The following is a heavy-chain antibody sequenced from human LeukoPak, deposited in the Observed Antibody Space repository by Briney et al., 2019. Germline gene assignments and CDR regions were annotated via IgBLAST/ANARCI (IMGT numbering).Heavy chain of an antibody. CDR2: IYYSGST. D-gene: IGHD1-26*01. CDR1: GGSISSSSYY. Sequence: SETLSLTCTVSGGSISSSSYYWGWIRQPPGKGLEWIGSIYYSGSTYYNPSLKSRVTISVDTSKNQFSLELRSVTAADTAVYFCARGPLYTESFARTWFDAWGRGTVVTVSS. CDR3: ARGPLYTESFARTWFDA. J-gene: IGHJ5*02. V-gene: IGHV4-39*01.